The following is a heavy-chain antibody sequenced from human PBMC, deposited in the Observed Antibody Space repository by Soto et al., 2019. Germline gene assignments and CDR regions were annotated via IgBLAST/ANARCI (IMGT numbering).Heavy chain of an antibody. CDR1: GGSLSSYY. Sequence: PSETLSLTCTVSGGSLSSYYWTWIRQSPGKGLEWIGYVYFSGNTNYNPSLKSRVTISIDTSKNQFSLRLASVTAVDTAFYYCGSVRPSGYVLSWGQGTLVTVSS. J-gene: IGHJ5*02. D-gene: IGHD6-25*01. V-gene: IGHV4-59*01. CDR3: GSVRPSGYVLS. CDR2: VYFSGNT.